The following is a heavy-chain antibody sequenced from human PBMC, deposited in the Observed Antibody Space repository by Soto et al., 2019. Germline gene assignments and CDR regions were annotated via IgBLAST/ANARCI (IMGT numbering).Heavy chain of an antibody. V-gene: IGHV3-15*07. Sequence: EVQLVEPGGGLVKPGGSLRLSCAASGFTFSNAWMNWVRQALGKGLEWVGRIKSKTDGGTTDYAAPVKGRFTISRDDSKNTLYLQMNSLKTEDTAVYYCTTDGITIFGDYYYYGMDVWGQGTTVTVSS. CDR1: GFTFSNAW. D-gene: IGHD3-3*01. CDR3: TTDGITIFGDYYYYGMDV. J-gene: IGHJ6*02. CDR2: IKSKTDGGTT.